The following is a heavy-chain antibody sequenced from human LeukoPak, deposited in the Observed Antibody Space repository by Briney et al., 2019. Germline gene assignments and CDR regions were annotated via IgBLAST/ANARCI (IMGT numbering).Heavy chain of an antibody. CDR1: GGSISSYY. J-gene: IGHJ3*02. CDR2: IYYSGST. Sequence: SETLSLTCTVSGGSISSYYWSWIRQPAGKGLEWIGYIYYSGSTNYNPSLKSRVTVSVDTSKNQFSLKLSSVTAADTAVYYCAREGGSYDGDAFDIWGQGTMVTVSS. D-gene: IGHD1-26*01. CDR3: AREGGSYDGDAFDI. V-gene: IGHV4-59*01.